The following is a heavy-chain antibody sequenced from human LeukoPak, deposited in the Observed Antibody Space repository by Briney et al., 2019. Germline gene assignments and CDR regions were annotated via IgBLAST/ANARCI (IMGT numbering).Heavy chain of an antibody. D-gene: IGHD3-10*01. CDR3: AREKFGDSSIDY. CDR2: INHSGST. Sequence: SETLSLTCAVYGGSFSGYYWSWIRRLPGKGLEWIGEINHSGSTNYNPSLKSRVTISVDTSKNQFSLKLSSVTAADTAVYYCAREKFGDSSIDYWGQGTLVTVSS. CDR1: GGSFSGYY. J-gene: IGHJ4*02. V-gene: IGHV4-34*01.